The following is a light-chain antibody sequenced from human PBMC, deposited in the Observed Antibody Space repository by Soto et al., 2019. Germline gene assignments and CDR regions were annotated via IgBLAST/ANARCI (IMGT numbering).Light chain of an antibody. J-gene: IGKJ5*01. V-gene: IGKV1-5*01. CDR2: DAS. CDR1: QSISRY. CDR3: QQYNNYPIT. Sequence: DIQMTQSPSSLSASVGDRITITCRASQSISRYLNWYQQKPGKAPKLLIYDASSLQSGVPSRFSGSRSGTEFTLTISSLQPDDFATYYCQQYNNYPITFGRGTRLEIK.